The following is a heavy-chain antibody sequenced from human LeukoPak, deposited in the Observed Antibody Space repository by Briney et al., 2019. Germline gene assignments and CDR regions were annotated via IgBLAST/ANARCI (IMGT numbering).Heavy chain of an antibody. CDR3: ARPYYYDSRIDP. J-gene: IGHJ5*02. CDR1: GGSISSGDYY. CDR2: MYYSGST. V-gene: IGHV4-30-4*01. Sequence: SETLSLTCTVSGGSISSGDYYWSWIRQPPGKGLEWIGYMYYSGSTYYNPSLKSRATVSVDTSKNQFSLKLSSVTAADTAVYYCARPYYYDSRIDPWGQGTLVTVSS. D-gene: IGHD3-22*01.